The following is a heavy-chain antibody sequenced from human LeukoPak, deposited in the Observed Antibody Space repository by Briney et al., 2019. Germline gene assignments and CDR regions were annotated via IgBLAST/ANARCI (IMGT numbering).Heavy chain of an antibody. CDR2: IYPGDSDT. J-gene: IGHJ4*02. CDR3: ARLNKQWLAPTPDLDY. Sequence: GESLKISCKGSGYSFTSYWIGWVRQMPGKGLEWMGIIYPGDSDTRYSPSFQGQVTISADKSISTAYLQWSSLKASDTAMYYCARLNKQWLAPTPDLDYRGQGTLVTVSS. V-gene: IGHV5-51*01. CDR1: GYSFTSYW. D-gene: IGHD6-19*01.